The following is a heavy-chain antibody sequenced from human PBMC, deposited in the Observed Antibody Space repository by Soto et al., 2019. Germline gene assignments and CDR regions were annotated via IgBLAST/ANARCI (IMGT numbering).Heavy chain of an antibody. V-gene: IGHV3-15*01. J-gene: IGHJ4*02. CDR1: GITFNQAW. Sequence: EVQLVESGGGLVKTGGSLRLSCAASGITFNQAWMSWVRQAPGKGLEWVDRIKSKKYDETTEYGAPVKGRFTISRDDSRNSLYLQMNSLETDDTPVYYCTTDPGVLYHADWGRVTLVTVSS. D-gene: IGHD2-8*01. CDR3: TTDPGVLYHAD. CDR2: IKSKKYDETT.